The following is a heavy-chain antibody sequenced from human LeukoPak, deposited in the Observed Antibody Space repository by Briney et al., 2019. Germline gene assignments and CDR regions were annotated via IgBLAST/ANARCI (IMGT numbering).Heavy chain of an antibody. CDR1: GYTFTSYD. CDR3: ATDPYYYDSSGYLLDY. J-gene: IGHJ4*02. V-gene: IGHV1-69*05. CDR2: IIPIFGTA. Sequence: GASVKVSCKASGYTFTSYDINWVRQATGQGLEWMGGIIPIFGTANYAQKFQGRVTITTDESTSTAYMELSSLRSEDTAVYYCATDPYYYDSSGYLLDYWGQGTLVTVSS. D-gene: IGHD3-22*01.